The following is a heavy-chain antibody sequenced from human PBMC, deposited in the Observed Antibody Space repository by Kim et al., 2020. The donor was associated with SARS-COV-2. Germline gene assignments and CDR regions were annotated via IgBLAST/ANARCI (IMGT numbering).Heavy chain of an antibody. CDR1: GGSISSSSYY. V-gene: IGHV4-39*01. J-gene: IGHJ4*02. CDR2: IYYSGST. Sequence: SETLSLTCTVSGGSISSSSYYWGWIRQPPGKGLEWIGSIYYSGSTYYNPSLKSRVTISVDTSKNQFSLKLSSVTAADTAVYYCARHGEDIVLMVYAITFLDYWGQGTLVTVSS. D-gene: IGHD2-8*01. CDR3: ARHGEDIVLMVYAITFLDY.